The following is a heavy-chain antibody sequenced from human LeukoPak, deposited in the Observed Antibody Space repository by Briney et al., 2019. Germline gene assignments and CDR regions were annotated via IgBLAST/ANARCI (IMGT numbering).Heavy chain of an antibody. V-gene: IGHV4-39*01. D-gene: IGHD6-13*01. Sequence: SETLSLTCSVSGGSINRISYYWGWIRPPPGKGVEWIGSIYYSGSTYYNPSLKSRVTISVDTSKNQFSLKLSSVTAADTAVYYCARFLAAAGYNFDYWGQGTLVTVSS. CDR1: GGSINRISYY. CDR3: ARFLAAAGYNFDY. CDR2: IYYSGST. J-gene: IGHJ4*02.